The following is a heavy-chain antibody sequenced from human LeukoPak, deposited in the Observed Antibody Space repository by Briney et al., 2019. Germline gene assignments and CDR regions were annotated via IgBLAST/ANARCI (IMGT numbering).Heavy chain of an antibody. CDR2: INHSGST. CDR1: GGSFSGYY. J-gene: IGHJ5*02. Sequence: SETLSLTCAVYGGSFSGYYWSWIRQPPGKGLEWIGEINHSGSTNYNPSLKSRVTIPVDTSKNQFSLKLSSVTAADTAVYYCATASGSTDNWFDPWGQRTLVTVPS. D-gene: IGHD1-26*01. V-gene: IGHV4-34*01. CDR3: ATASGSTDNWFDP.